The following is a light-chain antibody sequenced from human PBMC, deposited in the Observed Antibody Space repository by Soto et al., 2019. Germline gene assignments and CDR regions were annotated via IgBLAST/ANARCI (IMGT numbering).Light chain of an antibody. CDR1: ENVRTF. V-gene: IGKV3-11*01. Sequence: EVVLTQSPATLSLSPGERATLSCRASENVRTFVDWYQQKPGQAPRLLIYGASNRATGIPARFSGSGSGTDFPLTISNLEPEDFAVYYCQQPSYWPPWTFGQGTTVAIQ. CDR3: QQPSYWPPWT. CDR2: GAS. J-gene: IGKJ1*01.